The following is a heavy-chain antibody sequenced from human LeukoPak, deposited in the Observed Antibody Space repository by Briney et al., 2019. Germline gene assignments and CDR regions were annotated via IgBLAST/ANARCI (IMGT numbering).Heavy chain of an antibody. CDR1: GFTFSSYG. CDR2: ISGSGDST. Sequence: PGGSLRLSCAASGFTFSSYGMSWVRQAPGKGLEWVSAISGSGDSTYYADSVKGRFTISRDNSKNRMYLQINSLRGEDTAVYYCAKMDYVVNWGQGTLVTVSS. D-gene: IGHD4-17*01. V-gene: IGHV3-23*01. J-gene: IGHJ4*02. CDR3: AKMDYVVN.